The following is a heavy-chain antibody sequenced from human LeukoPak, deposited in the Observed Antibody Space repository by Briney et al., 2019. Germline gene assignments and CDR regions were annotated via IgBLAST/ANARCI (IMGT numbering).Heavy chain of an antibody. J-gene: IGHJ4*02. CDR3: AKSPAGSSWPSIDY. D-gene: IGHD6-13*01. CDR1: GFTFSNYA. V-gene: IGHV3-23*01. Sequence: GGSLRLSCEASGFTFSNYAMSWVRQAPGKGLECVSPVSGSGGSTYYRDCVKGRFTVSRDNSKNTLYLQMNSLRAEDTAVYYCAKSPAGSSWPSIDYWGQGTLVTVSS. CDR2: VSGSGGST.